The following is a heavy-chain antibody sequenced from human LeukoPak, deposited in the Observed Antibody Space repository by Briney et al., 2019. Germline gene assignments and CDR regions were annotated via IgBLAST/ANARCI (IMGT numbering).Heavy chain of an antibody. J-gene: IGHJ4*02. CDR3: ARSNDFWSGYQNFDY. CDR2: ISAYNGNT. CDR1: GYTFTSYG. V-gene: IGHV1-18*01. D-gene: IGHD3-3*01. Sequence: ASVKVSCKASGYTFTSYGISWVRQAPGQGLQWMGWISAYNGNTNYAQNLQGRVTMTTDTSTSTAYMELRSLRSDDTAVYYCARSNDFWSGYQNFDYWGQGTLVTVSS.